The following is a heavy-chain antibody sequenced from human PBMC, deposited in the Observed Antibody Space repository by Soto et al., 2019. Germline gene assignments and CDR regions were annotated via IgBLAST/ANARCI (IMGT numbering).Heavy chain of an antibody. CDR1: GFTFSSHG. Sequence: QVQLVESGGGVVQPGRSLRLSCAASGFTFSSHGMHWVRQAPGKGLEWVAVIWYDGSNNYYADSVKGRFTISRDNSKNTLYLQMNSLRAEDTAVYYCARGGPAEVTAPIDYWGQGTLVTVSS. V-gene: IGHV3-33*01. CDR2: IWYDGSNN. CDR3: ARGGPAEVTAPIDY. D-gene: IGHD2-21*02. J-gene: IGHJ4*02.